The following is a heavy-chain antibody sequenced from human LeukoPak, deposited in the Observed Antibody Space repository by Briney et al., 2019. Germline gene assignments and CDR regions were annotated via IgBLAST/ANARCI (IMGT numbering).Heavy chain of an antibody. D-gene: IGHD3-3*01. CDR3: ARETYYDFWSGYYQDY. Sequence: PSETLSLTCTVSGGSISSGSYYWSWTRQPAGKGLEWIGRIYTSGSTNYNPSLESRVTIPVDTSKNQFSLKLSSVTAADTAVYYCARETYYDFWSGYYQDYWGQGTLVTVSS. V-gene: IGHV4-61*02. CDR2: IYTSGST. CDR1: GGSISSGSYY. J-gene: IGHJ4*02.